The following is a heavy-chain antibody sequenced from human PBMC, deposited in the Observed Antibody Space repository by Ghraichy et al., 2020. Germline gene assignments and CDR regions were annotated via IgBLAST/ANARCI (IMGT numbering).Heavy chain of an antibody. CDR3: AREVGGSYYYYGMDV. CDR1: GFTFSSYW. D-gene: IGHD1-26*01. V-gene: IGHV3-74*01. J-gene: IGHJ6*02. CDR2: INSDGSST. Sequence: GGSLRLSCAASGFTFSSYWMHWVRQAPGKGLVWVSRINSDGSSTSYADSVKGRFTISRDNAKNTLYLQMNSLRAEDTAVYYCAREVGGSYYYYGMDVWGQGTTVTVSS.